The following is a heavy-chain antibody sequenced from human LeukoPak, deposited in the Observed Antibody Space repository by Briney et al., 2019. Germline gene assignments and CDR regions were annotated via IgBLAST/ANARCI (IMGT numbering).Heavy chain of an antibody. D-gene: IGHD3-22*01. CDR1: GGSISSSSYY. J-gene: IGHJ3*02. CDR3: ARYRRRRVVVIINDAFDI. CDR2: IYYSGST. Sequence: SETLSLTCTVSGGSISSSSYYWGWIRQPPGKGLEWIGSIYYSGSTYYNPSLKSRVTISVDTSKNQFSLKLSSVTAADTAVYYCARYRRRRVVVIINDAFDIWGQGTMVTVSS. V-gene: IGHV4-39*01.